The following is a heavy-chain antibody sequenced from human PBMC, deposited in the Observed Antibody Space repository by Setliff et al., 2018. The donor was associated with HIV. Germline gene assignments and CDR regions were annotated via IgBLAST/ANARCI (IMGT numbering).Heavy chain of an antibody. CDR2: ISAYNGNT. CDR1: GYTFTSYG. Sequence: GASVKVSCKASGYTFTSYGISWVRQAPGQGLEWMGWISAYNGNTNYAQKLQGRVTMTTDTSTSTAYMELRSLRSDDTAVYYCASRSYGSSDYYYYMDVWGKGTTGTVS. V-gene: IGHV1-18*01. D-gene: IGHD5-18*01. CDR3: ASRSYGSSDYYYYMDV. J-gene: IGHJ6*03.